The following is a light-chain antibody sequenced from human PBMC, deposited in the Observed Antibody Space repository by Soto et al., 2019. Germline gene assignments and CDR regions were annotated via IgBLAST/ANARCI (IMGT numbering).Light chain of an antibody. Sequence: DIQMTQSPSTLSASVGDRVTITCRASQSICSWLAWYQQKPGKAPKLLIYDASSLESGVPSRFSGSGSGTGFTLTISSLQPDDFATYYCQQYNSYSWTFGQGTKVEIK. CDR3: QQYNSYSWT. V-gene: IGKV1-5*01. J-gene: IGKJ1*01. CDR1: QSICSW. CDR2: DAS.